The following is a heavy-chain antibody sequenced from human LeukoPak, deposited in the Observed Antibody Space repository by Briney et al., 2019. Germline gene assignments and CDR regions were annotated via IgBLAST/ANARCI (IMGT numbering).Heavy chain of an antibody. D-gene: IGHD2-8*01. CDR3: ARASPGPYCTNGVCWGPNWFDP. J-gene: IGHJ5*02. Sequence: GASVKVSCKASGYTFTGYYMHWVRQAPGQGLEWMGWINPNSGGTNYAQKFQGRVTMTRDTSISTAYMELSRLRSDDTAVYYCARASPGPYCTNGVCWGPNWFDPWGQGTLVTVSS. CDR1: GYTFTGYY. CDR2: INPNSGGT. V-gene: IGHV1-2*02.